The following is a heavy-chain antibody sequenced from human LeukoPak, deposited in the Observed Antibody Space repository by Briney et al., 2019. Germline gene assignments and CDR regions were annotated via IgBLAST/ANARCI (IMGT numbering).Heavy chain of an antibody. CDR3: AREADVEYSYGYFYYYMDV. Sequence: ASVKVSCKASGYTFTSYDINWVRQATGQGLEWMGWMNPNSGNTGYAQKFQSRVTMTRNTSISTAYMELSSLRSEDTAVYYCAREADVEYSYGYFYYYMDVWGKGTTVTVSS. CDR2: MNPNSGNT. CDR1: GYTFTSYD. D-gene: IGHD5-18*01. J-gene: IGHJ6*03. V-gene: IGHV1-8*01.